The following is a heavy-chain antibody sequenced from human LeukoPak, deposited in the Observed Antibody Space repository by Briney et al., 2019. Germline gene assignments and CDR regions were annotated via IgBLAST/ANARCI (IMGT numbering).Heavy chain of an antibody. Sequence: GGSLRLSCAASGFTFSSYSINCVRQAPGRGLGWVSYISSSSSTIYYADSVKGRFTISRDNAKNSLYLQMNSLRDEDTAVYYCAREGYSSSNWFDPWGQGTLVTVSS. CDR2: ISSSSSTI. CDR1: GFTFSSYS. CDR3: AREGYSSSNWFDP. V-gene: IGHV3-48*02. J-gene: IGHJ5*02. D-gene: IGHD6-6*01.